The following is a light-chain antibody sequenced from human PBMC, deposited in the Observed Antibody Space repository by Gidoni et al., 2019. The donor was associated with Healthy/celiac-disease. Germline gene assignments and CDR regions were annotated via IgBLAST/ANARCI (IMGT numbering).Light chain of an antibody. CDR3: QSYDSSMRGSV. V-gene: IGLV1-40*01. CDR2: GTS. Sequence: QSVLTQPPSVSGAPGQRVTITCTGSSSNIGAGYDVHWYQQLPGTAPKLLIYGTSNRPSGVPDRFSGAKTGTSASLAITGRQAEDEADYYCQSYDSSMRGSVFGGGTKLTVL. CDR1: SSNIGAGYD. J-gene: IGLJ3*02.